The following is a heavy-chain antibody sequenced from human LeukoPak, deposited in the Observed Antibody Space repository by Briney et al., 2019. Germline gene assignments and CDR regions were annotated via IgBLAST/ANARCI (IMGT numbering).Heavy chain of an antibody. D-gene: IGHD5-18*01. CDR2: ISGSGGST. CDR3: AKYTAMVIGWFDP. V-gene: IGHV3-23*01. J-gene: IGHJ5*02. CDR1: GFTFSSYA. Sequence: HPGGSLRLSCAASGFTFSSYAMSWVRQAPGKGLEWVSAISGSGGSTYYADSVKGRFTISRDSSKNTLYLQMNSLRAEDTAVYYCAKYTAMVIGWFDPWGQGTLVTVSS.